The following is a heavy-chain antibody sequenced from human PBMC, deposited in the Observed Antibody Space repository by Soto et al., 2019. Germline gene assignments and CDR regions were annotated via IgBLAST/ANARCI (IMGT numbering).Heavy chain of an antibody. D-gene: IGHD3-22*01. V-gene: IGHV3-23*01. Sequence: GGSLRLSCAASGFTFSSYAMSWVRQAPGKGLEWVSAISGSGGSTYYADSVKGRFTISRDNSKNTLYLQMNSLRAEDTAVYYCAKARKSSGYYPNWFDPWGQGTLVTVSS. CDR2: ISGSGGST. CDR3: AKARKSSGYYPNWFDP. J-gene: IGHJ5*02. CDR1: GFTFSSYA.